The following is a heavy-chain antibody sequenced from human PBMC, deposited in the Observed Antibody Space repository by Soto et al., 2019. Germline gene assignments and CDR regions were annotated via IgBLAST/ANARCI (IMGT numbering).Heavy chain of an antibody. Sequence: SETLSLTCTVSGGSISSGDYYWSWIRQPPGKGLEWIGYIYYSGSTSYNPSLRSRATISVDTSKNQFSLKLTSVTAADTVVYYCARDRNISADWNGSWFDPWGQGTLVT. CDR1: GGSISSGDYY. V-gene: IGHV4-30-4*01. CDR2: IYYSGST. J-gene: IGHJ5*02. CDR3: ARDRNISADWNGSWFDP. D-gene: IGHD1-1*01.